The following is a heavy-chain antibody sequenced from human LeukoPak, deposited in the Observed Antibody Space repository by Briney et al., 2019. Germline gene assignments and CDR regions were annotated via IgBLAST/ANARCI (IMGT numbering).Heavy chain of an antibody. J-gene: IGHJ4*02. V-gene: IGHV3-11*05. Sequence: GGSLRLSCAASGFTFSDSYMSWIRQAPGKGLECVSYISSTSSYTNYADSVKGRFTISRDNAKSSLYVQMNSLRAEDTAVYYCAKGTFGGVIVVSAYYFDYWGQGTLVTVSS. CDR1: GFTFSDSY. CDR2: ISSTSSYT. D-gene: IGHD3-16*02. CDR3: AKGTFGGVIVVSAYYFDY.